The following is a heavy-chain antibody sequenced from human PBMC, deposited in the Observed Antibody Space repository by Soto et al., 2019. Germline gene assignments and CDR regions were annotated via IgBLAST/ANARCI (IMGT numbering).Heavy chain of an antibody. CDR3: AKELAVAATYYFDY. CDR2: ISYDGSNK. V-gene: IGHV3-30*18. J-gene: IGHJ4*02. Sequence: GGSLRLSCAASGFTFSSYGMHWVRQAPGKGLEWVAVISYDGSNKYYADSVKGRFTISRDNSKNTLYLQMNSLRAEDTAVYYCAKELAVAATYYFDYWGQGTLVTVSS. D-gene: IGHD6-19*01. CDR1: GFTFSSYG.